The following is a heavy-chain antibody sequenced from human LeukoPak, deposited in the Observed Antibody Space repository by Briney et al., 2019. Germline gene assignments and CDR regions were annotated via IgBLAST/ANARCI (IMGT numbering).Heavy chain of an antibody. CDR1: GFTFSRYA. CDR3: ASGGHAFDI. V-gene: IGHV3-23*01. D-gene: IGHD3-16*01. CDR2: ISGSGGDR. J-gene: IGHJ3*02. Sequence: GGSLRLSCEASGFTFSRYAMSWVRQAPGKGLEWVSGISGSGGDRYYADSVRGRFTVSRDNAKNSLYLQMNSLRAEDTAVYYCASGGHAFDIWGQGTMVTVSS.